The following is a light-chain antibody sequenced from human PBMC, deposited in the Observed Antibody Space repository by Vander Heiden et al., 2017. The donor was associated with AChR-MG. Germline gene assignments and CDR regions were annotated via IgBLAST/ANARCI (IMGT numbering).Light chain of an antibody. CDR2: DAS. CDR3: QQYDNLPIT. Sequence: DIQMTQSPSSLSASVGDRVTITCQASQDISNYLNWYQQKPGKAPKLLIYDASNLETGVPSRFSGSGSGTDFTLTVSSLQPEDIATYYCQQYDNLPITFGQGTRLGIK. CDR1: QDISNY. J-gene: IGKJ5*01. V-gene: IGKV1-33*01.